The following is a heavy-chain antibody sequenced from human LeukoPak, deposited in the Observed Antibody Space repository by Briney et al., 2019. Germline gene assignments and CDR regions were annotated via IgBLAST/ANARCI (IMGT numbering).Heavy chain of an antibody. CDR3: ARLVTTYYYYGMDV. Sequence: SETLSLTCTLSGGSISSGAYYWNWIRQHPGKGLEWIGYIYYSGSTYYNPSLKSRIIISVDTSKNQFSLKLNSVTAADTAVYYCARLVTTYYYYGMDVWGQGTTVTVSS. J-gene: IGHJ6*02. V-gene: IGHV4-31*03. CDR1: GGSISSGAYY. CDR2: IYYSGST. D-gene: IGHD4-4*01.